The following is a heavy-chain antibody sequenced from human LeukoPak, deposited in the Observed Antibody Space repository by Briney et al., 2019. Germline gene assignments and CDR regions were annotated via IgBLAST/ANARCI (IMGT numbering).Heavy chain of an antibody. Sequence: ASVKVSCKASGGTFSNYAISWVRQAPGQGLEWMGGIIPIFGTVNYAQKFQGRVTITADKSTSTAYMELSSLRSEDTAVYYCASDFWSGSTAAFDIWGQGTMVTVSS. CDR1: GGTFSNYA. J-gene: IGHJ3*02. V-gene: IGHV1-69*06. D-gene: IGHD3-3*01. CDR3: ASDFWSGSTAAFDI. CDR2: IIPIFGTV.